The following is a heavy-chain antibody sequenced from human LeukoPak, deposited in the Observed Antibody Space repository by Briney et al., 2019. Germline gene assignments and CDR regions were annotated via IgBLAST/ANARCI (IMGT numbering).Heavy chain of an antibody. CDR3: ARSVRESGSLY. Sequence: ASVRVSCRASGYTFTAYYMHWVRQAPGQGLEWMGWINPNSGGTNYAQKFEGRVTITRDTSISTAYMELSRLRSDDTAVYYCARSVRESGSLYWGQGTLVTVSS. CDR2: INPNSGGT. J-gene: IGHJ4*02. D-gene: IGHD3-10*01. CDR1: GYTFTAYY. V-gene: IGHV1-2*02.